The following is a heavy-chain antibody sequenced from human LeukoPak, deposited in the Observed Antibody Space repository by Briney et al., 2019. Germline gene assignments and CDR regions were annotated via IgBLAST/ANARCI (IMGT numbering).Heavy chain of an antibody. D-gene: IGHD5-18*01. V-gene: IGHV3-66*01. CDR3: AREESGYSYGYNY. J-gene: IGHJ4*02. CDR2: IYSGGST. CDR1: GFTVSSNY. Sequence: GGSLRLSCAASGFTVSSNYMSWVRQAPGKGLEWVSVIYSGGSTYYADSVKGRFTISRDNSKNTLYLQMNSLRAEDTAVYYCAREESGYSYGYNYWGQGTLVTVSS.